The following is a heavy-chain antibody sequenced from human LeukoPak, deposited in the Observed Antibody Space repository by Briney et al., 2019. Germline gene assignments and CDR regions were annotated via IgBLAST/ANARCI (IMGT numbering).Heavy chain of an antibody. CDR3: ARARDVPFYY. D-gene: IGHD5-24*01. Sequence: PGGSLRLSCAASRFTYSSYEMNWVRQPPGKGLEWLLHIINNGSSIHYAGSVKGRFTISRENAKISLYLQRNSLRAEDTAFYYCARARDVPFYYWGQGTLVTVSS. J-gene: IGHJ4*02. CDR2: IINNGSSI. V-gene: IGHV3-48*03. CDR1: RFTYSSYE.